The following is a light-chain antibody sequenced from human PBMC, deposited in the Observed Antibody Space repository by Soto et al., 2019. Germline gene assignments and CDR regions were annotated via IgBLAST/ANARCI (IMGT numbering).Light chain of an antibody. Sequence: DIHITRSRTSASASVGDTVTITCRASQGIYSRLAWYQQKPGKAPEILIYATSTLQNGVPSRFSGSGFGTDGTISISSLQPEDASRYVSQQTDDFTLTFGGGTKVDIK. CDR3: QQTDDFTLT. CDR2: ATS. CDR1: QGIYSR. J-gene: IGKJ4*01. V-gene: IGKV1D-12*01.